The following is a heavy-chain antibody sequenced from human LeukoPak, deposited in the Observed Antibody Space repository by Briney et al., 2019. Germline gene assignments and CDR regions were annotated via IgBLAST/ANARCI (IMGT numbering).Heavy chain of an antibody. D-gene: IGHD3-3*01. CDR1: GYTFTSYD. V-gene: IGHV1-8*03. J-gene: IGHJ6*03. CDR2: MNPNSGNT. CDR3: ARTYYDFWSGYYDVYYMDV. Sequence: ASAKVSCKASGYTFTSYDINWVRQATGQGLEWMGWMNPNSGNTGYAQKFQGRVTITRNTSISTAYMELSSLRSEDTAVYYCARTYYDFWSGYYDVYYMDVWGKGTTVTVSS.